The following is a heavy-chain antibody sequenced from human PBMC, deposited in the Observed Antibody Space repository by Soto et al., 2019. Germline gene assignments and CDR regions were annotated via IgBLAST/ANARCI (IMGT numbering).Heavy chain of an antibody. D-gene: IGHD6-6*01. Sequence: ASVKVSCKASGYTFTSYAMHWVRQAPGQRLEWMGWINAGNGNTKYSQKFQGRVTITRDTSASTAYMELSSLRSEDTAVYYCARWKSSSYYYGMDVRGQGTTVTVSS. CDR3: ARWKSSSYYYGMDV. V-gene: IGHV1-3*01. CDR1: GYTFTSYA. J-gene: IGHJ6*02. CDR2: INAGNGNT.